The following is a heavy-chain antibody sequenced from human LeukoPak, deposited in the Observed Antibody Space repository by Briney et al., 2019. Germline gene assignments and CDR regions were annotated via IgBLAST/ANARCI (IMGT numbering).Heavy chain of an antibody. J-gene: IGHJ5*02. CDR2: IDPSDSYT. Sequence: GESLKISCQGSGYSFNSYWISWVRQMPGKGLEWMGRIDPSDSYTNYSPSFQGHVTISADKYITTAYLQWSSLKASDTAMYYCARPGTPSGDNWFDPWGQGTLVTVSS. CDR3: ARPGTPSGDNWFDP. CDR1: GYSFNSYW. V-gene: IGHV5-10-1*01. D-gene: IGHD1-1*01.